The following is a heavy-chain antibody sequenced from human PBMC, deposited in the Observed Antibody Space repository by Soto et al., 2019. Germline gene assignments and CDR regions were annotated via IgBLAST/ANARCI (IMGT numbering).Heavy chain of an antibody. Sequence: SETLSLTCTVSGGPISTDYWSWIRQPPGKGLEWIGYIYYSGSTNYNPSLKSRVTISIDTSKNQFSLKLSSVTAADTAVYYCGRHVGLHNWNRFDYWGQGTLVXVSS. J-gene: IGHJ4*02. V-gene: IGHV4-59*08. D-gene: IGHD1-1*01. CDR2: IYYSGST. CDR1: GGPISTDY. CDR3: GRHVGLHNWNRFDY.